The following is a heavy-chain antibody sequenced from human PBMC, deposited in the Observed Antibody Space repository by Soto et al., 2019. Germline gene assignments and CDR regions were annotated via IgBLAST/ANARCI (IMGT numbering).Heavy chain of an antibody. J-gene: IGHJ4*02. Sequence: SETLSLTCTVSGGPISSGGYYWSWIRQHPGKGLEWIGYIYYSGSTYYNPSLKSRVTISVDTSKNQFSLKLSSVTAADTAVYYCASTTGADSSGYYLAIDYWGQGTLVTVSS. CDR2: IYYSGST. CDR3: ASTTGADSSGYYLAIDY. D-gene: IGHD3-22*01. CDR1: GGPISSGGYY. V-gene: IGHV4-31*03.